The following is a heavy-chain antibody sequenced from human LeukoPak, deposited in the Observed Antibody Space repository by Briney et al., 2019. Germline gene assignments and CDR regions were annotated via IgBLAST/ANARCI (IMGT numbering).Heavy chain of an antibody. D-gene: IGHD3-22*01. CDR3: TTESYDSIGYYVDY. Sequence: GGSLRLSCAASGFTFSNAWMSWVRQAPGKGLEWVGRIKSKTDGGTTDYAAPVKGRFTISRDDSKNTLYLQMNSLKTEDTAVYYCTTESYDSIGYYVDYWGQGTLVTVSS. CDR1: GFTFSNAW. J-gene: IGHJ4*02. CDR2: IKSKTDGGTT. V-gene: IGHV3-15*01.